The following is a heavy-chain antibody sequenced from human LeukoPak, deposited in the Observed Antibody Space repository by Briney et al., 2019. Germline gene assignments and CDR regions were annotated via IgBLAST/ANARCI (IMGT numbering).Heavy chain of an antibody. CDR1: GFSFSTSP. Sequence: GGSLRLSCAASGFSFSTSPMSWVRQAPGKGLEWVSGINSNSGDTPYADFAKGRFTISRDNSKNTLYLQMNSLRVEDTAVYYCVRKDSGLNPFDLWGQGTLVTVSS. D-gene: IGHD1-14*01. V-gene: IGHV3-23*01. CDR2: INSNSGDT. CDR3: VRKDSGLNPFDL. J-gene: IGHJ4*02.